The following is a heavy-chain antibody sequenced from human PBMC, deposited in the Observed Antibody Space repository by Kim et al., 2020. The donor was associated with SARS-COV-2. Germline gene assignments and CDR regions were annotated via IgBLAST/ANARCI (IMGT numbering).Heavy chain of an antibody. V-gene: IGHV3-23*01. CDR1: GFTFTNFA. J-gene: IGHJ3*02. D-gene: IGHD2-2*01. CDR3: AKVGYCSTTSCYPLSAFDI. CDR2: ISGSAGYT. Sequence: GSLRLSCAASGFTFTNFAMSWVRQAPGKGLEWVSTISGSAGYTYYADSVKGRFTISRDNSKNTLYLQMNSLRAEDAAVYYCAKVGYCSTTSCYPLSAFDIWGQGTMVTVSS.